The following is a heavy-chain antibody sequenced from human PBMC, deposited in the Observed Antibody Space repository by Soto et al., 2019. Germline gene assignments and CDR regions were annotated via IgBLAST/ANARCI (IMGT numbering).Heavy chain of an antibody. J-gene: IGHJ4*01. CDR1: GFNFSTYW. Sequence: EVHLVESGGGLVQPGGCLRLSCATSGFNFSTYWVHWVRQVPGKGLVWVSRINSDGTITDYADSVKGRFTTSRDNAKKTLYLEMNSLRADDTAIYYCTRDGGGRYYGGFDNWGHGTLVTVSS. V-gene: IGHV3-74*01. CDR2: INSDGTIT. CDR3: TRDGGGRYYGGFDN. D-gene: IGHD1-26*01.